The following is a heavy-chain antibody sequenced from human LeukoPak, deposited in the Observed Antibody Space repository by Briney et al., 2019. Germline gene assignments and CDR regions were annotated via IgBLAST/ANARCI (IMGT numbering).Heavy chain of an antibody. CDR3: ARVRYSSGCFDY. V-gene: IGHV1-8*01. CDR1: GYTFTSYD. J-gene: IGHJ4*02. Sequence: ASVKVSCKAPGYTFTSYDINWVRQATGQGLEWMGWMNPNSGNTGYAQKFQGRVTMTRNTSISTAYMELSRLRSDDTAVYYCARVRYSSGCFDYWGQGTLVTVSS. D-gene: IGHD6-19*01. CDR2: MNPNSGNT.